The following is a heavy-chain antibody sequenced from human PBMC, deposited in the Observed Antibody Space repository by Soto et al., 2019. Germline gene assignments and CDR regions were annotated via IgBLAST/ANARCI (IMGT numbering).Heavy chain of an antibody. CDR1: GFPLSTSRVG. CDR2: IYWDDDK. Sequence: QITLKESGPTLVKPTQTLTLTCTFSGFPLSTSRVGVGWIRQPPGKALEWLALIYWDDDKRYSPSLKSRLTITKDTSKNQVVLTMTNTDPVDTATYYCAHTSGGGNSACFDYWGQGTLVTVSS. D-gene: IGHD2-21*02. V-gene: IGHV2-5*02. CDR3: AHTSGGGNSACFDY. J-gene: IGHJ4*02.